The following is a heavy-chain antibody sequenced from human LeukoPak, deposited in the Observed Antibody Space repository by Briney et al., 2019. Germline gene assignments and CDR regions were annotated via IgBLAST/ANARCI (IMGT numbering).Heavy chain of an antibody. CDR1: GFTFNNAW. J-gene: IGHJ3*02. V-gene: IGHV3-15*01. CDR3: TTSTMTHDAFDI. Sequence: GGSLRLSCAASGFTFNNAWMSWVRQDPGKGLEWVGRIKSQIDGGTKDYAAPVKGRFTISRDDSRNTLFLQMNSLKSEDTAVYYCTTSTMTHDAFDIWSQGTMVTVSS. CDR2: IKSQIDGGTK. D-gene: IGHD4-17*01.